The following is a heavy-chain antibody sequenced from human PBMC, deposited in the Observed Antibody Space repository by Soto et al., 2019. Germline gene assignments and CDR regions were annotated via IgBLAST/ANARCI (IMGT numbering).Heavy chain of an antibody. D-gene: IGHD3-10*01. CDR1: GFTFRNYA. CDR3: AKDSIICNGISDPSDI. J-gene: IGHJ3*02. V-gene: IGHV3-23*01. CDR2: IHGDGAGT. Sequence: GGSLRLSCAASGFTFRNYAMNWVRQAPGKGLEWVSFIHGDGAGTYYADSVKGRFTVSRDNSKNTLYLQMDSLRADDTALYYCAKDSIICNGISDPSDIWGQGTSVNVSS.